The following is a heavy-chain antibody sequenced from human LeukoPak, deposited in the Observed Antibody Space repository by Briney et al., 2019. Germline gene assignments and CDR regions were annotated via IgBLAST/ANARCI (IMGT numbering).Heavy chain of an antibody. J-gene: IGHJ4*02. D-gene: IGHD3-22*01. CDR3: ARVHSYYYDSSGDY. CDR1: GFTVSSNY. V-gene: IGHV3-66*01. CDR2: IYSGGST. Sequence: GGSLRLSCAASGFTVSSNYMSWVRQAPGKGLEWVSVIYSGGSTYYADSMKGRFTISRDNSKNTLYLQMNSLRAEDTAVYYCARVHSYYYDSSGDYWGQGTLVTVSS.